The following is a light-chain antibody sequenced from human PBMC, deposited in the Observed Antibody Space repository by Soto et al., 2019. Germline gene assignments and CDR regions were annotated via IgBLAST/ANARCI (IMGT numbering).Light chain of an antibody. Sequence: QSALTQPASVSGSPGQSITISCTGTSSDVGSYNLVSWYQQHPGKAPKLMIYEGSKRPSGVSNRFSGSKSGNTASLTISGLQAEDEAYYYCCSYAGSSTYVFGTVTKLTV. CDR2: EGS. V-gene: IGLV2-23*01. CDR3: CSYAGSSTYV. CDR1: SSDVGSYNL. J-gene: IGLJ1*01.